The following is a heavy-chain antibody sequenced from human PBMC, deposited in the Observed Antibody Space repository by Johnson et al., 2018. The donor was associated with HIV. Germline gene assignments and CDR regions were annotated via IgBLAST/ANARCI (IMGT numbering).Heavy chain of an antibody. V-gene: IGHV3-13*01. CDR3: ARDDDAFDI. Sequence: VQLVESGGGLVQPGRSLRLSCAASGFTFDDYAMHWVRQAPGKGLEWVSSIDTTGDTYYPGSVRGRFTISRENAKNSLYLQMNNLRAEDTAVYYCARDDDAFDIWGQGTMVTVSS. CDR1: GFTFDDYA. CDR2: IDTTGDT. J-gene: IGHJ3*02.